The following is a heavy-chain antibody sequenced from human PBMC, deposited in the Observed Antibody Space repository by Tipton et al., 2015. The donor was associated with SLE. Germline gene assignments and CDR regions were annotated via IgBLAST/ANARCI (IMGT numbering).Heavy chain of an antibody. V-gene: IGHV3-7*03. Sequence: GSLRLSCAASGFTFSSYWMSWVRQAPGKGLEWVANIKEDGSEKYYVDSVKGRFTISRDKSKNTLYLQMNSLRSEDTAVYYCTSSITGTFDYWGQGTLVTVSS. CDR1: GFTFSSYW. D-gene: IGHD1-7*01. J-gene: IGHJ4*02. CDR3: TSSITGTFDY. CDR2: IKEDGSEK.